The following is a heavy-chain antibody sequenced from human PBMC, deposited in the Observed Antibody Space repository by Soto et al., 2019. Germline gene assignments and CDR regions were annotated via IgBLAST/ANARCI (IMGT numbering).Heavy chain of an antibody. D-gene: IGHD2-2*01. CDR1: GGTFSSYA. CDR3: ARSQGSSTSLEIYYYYYYGMDV. CDR2: IIPISGTA. V-gene: IGHV1-69*01. Sequence: QVQLVQSGAEVKKPGSSVKVSCKASGGTFSSYAISWVRQAPGQGLEWMGGIIPISGTANYAQKFQGRVTITADESPSTAYMELSSLRSEDTAVYYCARSQGSSTSLEIYYYYYYGMDVWGQGTTGTVSS. J-gene: IGHJ6*02.